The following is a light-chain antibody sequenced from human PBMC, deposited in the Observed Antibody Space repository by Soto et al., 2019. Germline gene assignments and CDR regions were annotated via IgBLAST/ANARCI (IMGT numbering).Light chain of an antibody. J-gene: IGLJ3*02. V-gene: IGLV7-46*01. CDR2: DTS. CDR3: LLSYSGARVL. Sequence: QTVVTQETSLTVSPGGTVTLTYGSSPGAVTSGHYPYWFQQKPGQAPRTLICDTSNKHSWTPARFSGSLLGGKAALTLSVAQPEDEAEYYCLLSYSGARVLFGGVTKLTVL. CDR1: PGAVTSGHY.